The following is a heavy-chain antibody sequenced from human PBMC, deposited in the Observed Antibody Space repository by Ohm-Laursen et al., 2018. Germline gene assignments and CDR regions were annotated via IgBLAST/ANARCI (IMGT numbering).Heavy chain of an antibody. CDR3: ARGNKYYYGSGSYYSLSRHPYFDY. CDR1: GGSFSGYY. D-gene: IGHD3-10*01. V-gene: IGHV4-34*01. Sequence: SDTLSLTCAVYGGSFSGYYWSWIRQPPGKGLEWIGEINHSGSTNYNPSLKSRVTISVDTSKNQFSLKLSSVTAADTAVYYCARGNKYYYGSGSYYSLSRHPYFDYWGQGTLVTVSS. J-gene: IGHJ4*02. CDR2: INHSGST.